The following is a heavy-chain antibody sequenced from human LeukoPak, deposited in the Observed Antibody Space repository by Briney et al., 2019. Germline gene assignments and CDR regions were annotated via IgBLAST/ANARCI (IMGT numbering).Heavy chain of an antibody. V-gene: IGHV3-20*04. D-gene: IGHD6-6*01. CDR3: AKEGASYKAARPTGYYYYYMDV. Sequence: GGSLRLSCAASGFTFDDYGMSWVRQAPGKGLEWVSGINWNGGSIGYADSVKGRFTISRDNAKNSLYLQMNSLRAEDMASYYCAKEGASYKAARPTGYYYYYMDVWGKGTTVTVSS. J-gene: IGHJ6*03. CDR2: INWNGGSI. CDR1: GFTFDDYG.